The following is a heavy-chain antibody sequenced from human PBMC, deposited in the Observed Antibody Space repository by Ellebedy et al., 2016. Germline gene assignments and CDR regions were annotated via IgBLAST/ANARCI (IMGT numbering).Heavy chain of an antibody. CDR2: ISAGSDTT. CDR3: RQGHYADL. D-gene: IGHD4-17*01. CDR1: GLNFNTFF. V-gene: IGHV3-23*01. J-gene: IGHJ4*02. Sequence: GGSLRLXXTVSGLNFNTFFMSWVRQAPGKALEWVSTISAGSDTTRLADSVKGRFTISRDSSKNSVYLRMNNLRVEDTAVYYCRQGHYADLWGQGTLVTVSS.